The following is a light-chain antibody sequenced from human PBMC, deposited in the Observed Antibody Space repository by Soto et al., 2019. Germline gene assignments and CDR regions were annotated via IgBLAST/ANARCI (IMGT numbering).Light chain of an antibody. CDR2: DVS. Sequence: QSALTQPASVSGSPGQSITISCTGTSSDVGGYTSVSWYQQHPGKAPKLMIYDVSNRPSGVSDRFSGSKSGNTASLTISGLQAEDEADYYCNSYTTSSTRVFGTGTQLTVL. J-gene: IGLJ1*01. CDR3: NSYTTSSTRV. V-gene: IGLV2-14*03. CDR1: SSDVGGYTS.